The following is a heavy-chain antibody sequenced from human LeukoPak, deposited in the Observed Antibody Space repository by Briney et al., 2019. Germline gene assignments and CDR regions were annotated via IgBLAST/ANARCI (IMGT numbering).Heavy chain of an antibody. D-gene: IGHD6-13*01. CDR3: IPPAAGLRRTISTEYFQH. Sequence: GGSLRLSCAAAGLTFSSYEMYWVRQAPGKGLEWVSYISGSGDTIYYADSVKGRFTISRDNANKSLYLHMSSLRVEDTAIYYCIPPAAGLRRTISTEYFQHWGQGALVTVSS. CDR1: GLTFSSYE. V-gene: IGHV3-48*03. J-gene: IGHJ1*01. CDR2: ISGSGDTI.